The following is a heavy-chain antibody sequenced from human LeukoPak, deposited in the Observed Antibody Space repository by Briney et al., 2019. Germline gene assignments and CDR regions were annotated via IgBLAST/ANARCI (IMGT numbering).Heavy chain of an antibody. CDR2: ISGSGGST. D-gene: IGHD4-23*01. V-gene: IGHV3-23*01. CDR1: GFTVSSNY. CDR3: AKDPRYGGNSDYYYYGMDV. Sequence: GGSLRLSCAASGFTVSSNYMSWVRQAPGKGLEWVSAISGSGGSTYYADSVKGRFTISRDNSKNTLYLQMNSLRAEDTAVHYCAKDPRYGGNSDYYYYGMDVWGQGTTVTVSS. J-gene: IGHJ6*02.